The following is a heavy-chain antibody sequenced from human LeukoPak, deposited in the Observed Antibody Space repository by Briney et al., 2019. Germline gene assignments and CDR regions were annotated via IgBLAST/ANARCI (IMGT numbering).Heavy chain of an antibody. V-gene: IGHV3-23*01. CDR2: ISGSGGST. CDR3: AKNTAPYSSSWFDAFDI. J-gene: IGHJ3*02. CDR1: GFTFSSYA. D-gene: IGHD6-13*01. Sequence: PGGSLRLSCAASGFTFSSYAMSWVRQAPGKGLEWVSAISGSGGSTYYADSVKGRFTISRDNSKNTLYLQMNSLRAEDTAVYYCAKNTAPYSSSWFDAFDIWGQGTMVTVSS.